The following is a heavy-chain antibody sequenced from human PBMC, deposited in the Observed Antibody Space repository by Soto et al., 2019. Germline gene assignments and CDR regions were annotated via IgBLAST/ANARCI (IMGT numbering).Heavy chain of an antibody. Sequence: EVQLLESGGGLVQPGGSLRLSCAASGFTFSSYAMSWVRQAPGKGLEWVSTISASGGTRYSADSVKGRFTISRDNSKNTLYLEMNSLRAEDTAVYYCAKNLTATRRYMDVWGKGTTVTVSS. V-gene: IGHV3-23*01. CDR1: GFTFSSYA. CDR2: ISASGGTR. CDR3: AKNLTATRRYMDV. J-gene: IGHJ6*03.